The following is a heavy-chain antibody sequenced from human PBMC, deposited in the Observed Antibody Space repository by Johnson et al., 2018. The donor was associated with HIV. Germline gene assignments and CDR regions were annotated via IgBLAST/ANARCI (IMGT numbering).Heavy chain of an antibody. J-gene: IGHJ3*02. D-gene: IGHD1-26*01. CDR3: ARDGGSTRGDAFDI. CDR2: MSYDGSAK. CDR1: GFTFSTNW. V-gene: IGHV3-30*03. Sequence: QAQLVESGGGVVQSGRSLRPSCVDSGFTFSTNWMHWVRQAPGKGLAWVAVMSYDGSAKYYADSVQGRFTISRDNSKNTLYLQMNSLSAEDTAVYYCARDGGSTRGDAFDIWGQGTMVTVSS.